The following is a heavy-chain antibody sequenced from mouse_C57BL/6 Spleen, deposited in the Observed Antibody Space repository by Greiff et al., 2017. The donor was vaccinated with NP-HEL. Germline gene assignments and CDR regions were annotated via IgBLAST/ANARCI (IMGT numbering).Heavy chain of an antibody. V-gene: IGHV1-64*01. CDR1: GYTFTSYW. CDR3: AREELRYYAAY. D-gene: IGHD1-1*01. CDR2: IHPNSGST. J-gene: IGHJ3*01. Sequence: QVQLQQPGAELVKPGASVKLSCKASGYTFTSYWMHWVKQRPGQGLEWIGMIHPNSGSTNYNEKFKSKATLTVDKSSSTAYMQLSSLTSEDSAVYYCAREELRYYAAYWGQGTLVTVSA.